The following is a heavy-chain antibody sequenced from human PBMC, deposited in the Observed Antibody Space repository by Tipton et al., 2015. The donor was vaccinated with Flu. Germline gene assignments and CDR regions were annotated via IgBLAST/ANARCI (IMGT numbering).Heavy chain of an antibody. J-gene: IGHJ3*02. D-gene: IGHD1-26*01. CDR1: GVSISSYY. CDR2: IYYSGST. V-gene: IGHV4-59*08. Sequence: TLSLTCTVSGVSISSYYWSWIRQPPGKGLEWIGYIYYSGSTNYNPSLKSRVTISVDTSKNQFSLKLSSVTAADTAVYYCARHYPVGANPAFDIWGQGTMVTVSS. CDR3: ARHYPVGANPAFDI.